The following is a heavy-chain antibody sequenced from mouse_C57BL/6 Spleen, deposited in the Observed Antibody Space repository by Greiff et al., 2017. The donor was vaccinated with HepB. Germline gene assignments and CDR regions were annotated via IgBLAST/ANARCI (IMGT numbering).Heavy chain of an antibody. CDR1: GYTFTSYW. CDR3: ARSSYDVDY. CDR2: IDPSDSYT. V-gene: IGHV1-50*01. J-gene: IGHJ2*01. D-gene: IGHD2-12*01. Sequence: QVLLQQPGAELVKPGASVKLSCKASGYTFTSYWMQWVKQRPGQGLEWIGEIDPSDSYTNYNQKFKGKATLTVDTSSSTAYMQLSSLTSEDSAVYYCARSSYDVDYWGQGTTLTVSS.